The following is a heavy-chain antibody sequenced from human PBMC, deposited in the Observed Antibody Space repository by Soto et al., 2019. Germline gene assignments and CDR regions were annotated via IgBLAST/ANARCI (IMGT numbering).Heavy chain of an antibody. Sequence: GGSLRLSCAASGFTFSDYYMSWIRQAPGKGLEWVSYISSSSSCTNYADSVKGRFTISRDNAKNSLYLQMNSLRAEDTAVYYCARDGNYYGMDVWGQGTTVTVSS. J-gene: IGHJ6*02. CDR3: ARDGNYYGMDV. CDR2: ISSSSSCT. V-gene: IGHV3-11*06. D-gene: IGHD1-26*01. CDR1: GFTFSDYY.